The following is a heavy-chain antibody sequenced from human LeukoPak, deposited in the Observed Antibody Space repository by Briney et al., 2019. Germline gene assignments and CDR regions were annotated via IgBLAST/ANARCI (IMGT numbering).Heavy chain of an antibody. CDR1: GFTFANYA. CDR3: VKHGYSSGWPQVPSQH. V-gene: IGHV3-23*01. Sequence: GGSLRLSCAASGFTFANYAMSWVRQAPGKGLEWVSVISGNGGSTSYADSVKGRFTISRDDSKDTLYLQMNGLRAGDTAIYYCVKHGYSSGWPQVPSQHWGQGTLVTVSS. D-gene: IGHD3-22*01. CDR2: ISGNGGST. J-gene: IGHJ1*01.